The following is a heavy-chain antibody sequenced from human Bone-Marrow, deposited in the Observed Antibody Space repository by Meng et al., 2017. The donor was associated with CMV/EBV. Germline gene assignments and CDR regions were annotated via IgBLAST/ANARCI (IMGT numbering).Heavy chain of an antibody. CDR2: IIPVPGIT. D-gene: IGHD5/OR15-5a*01. CDR1: GDSLGSHT. J-gene: IGHJ3*01. CDR3: ARGMTAIVSNDAFPV. V-gene: IGHV1-69*10. Sequence: SVKVSCKASGDSLGSHTFAWVRQAPGQGLEWMGGIIPVPGITAYAQRFQGRVTITADTSTNDVYMVLSGLRSDDTAVYYCARGMTAIVSNDAFPVWGQGTMVTASS.